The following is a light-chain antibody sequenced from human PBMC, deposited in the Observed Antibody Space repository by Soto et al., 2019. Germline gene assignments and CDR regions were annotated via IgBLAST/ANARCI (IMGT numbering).Light chain of an antibody. CDR3: QQSGLT. J-gene: IGKJ4*01. CDR2: DAS. Sequence: DSQMTQSPSTLSASVGDRVTITCRASQSISSWLAWYQQKPGKAPKLLIYDASSLESGVPSRFSGSGSGTEFTLTISSLQPDDFATYYCQQSGLTFGGGTKV. V-gene: IGKV1-5*01. CDR1: QSISSW.